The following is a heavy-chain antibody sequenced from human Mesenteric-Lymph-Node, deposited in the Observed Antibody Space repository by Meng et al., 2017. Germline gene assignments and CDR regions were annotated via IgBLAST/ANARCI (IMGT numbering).Heavy chain of an antibody. CDR3: ARESGGIAVAGRHYWYFDL. CDR2: ISSSSSYI. J-gene: IGHJ2*01. Sequence: GESLKISCAASGFTFSSYSMNWVRQAPGKGLEWVSSISSSSSYIYYADSVKGRFTISRDNAKNSLYLQMNSLRAEDTAVYYCARESGGIAVAGRHYWYFDLWGRGTLVTVSS. D-gene: IGHD6-19*01. CDR1: GFTFSSYS. V-gene: IGHV3-21*01.